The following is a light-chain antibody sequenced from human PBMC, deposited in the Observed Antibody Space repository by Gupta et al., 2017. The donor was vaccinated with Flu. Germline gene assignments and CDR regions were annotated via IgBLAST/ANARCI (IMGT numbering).Light chain of an antibody. Sequence: ENVLTQSPGTLSLSPGERATLSCRASQGVSSSHLAWYQHKPGQAPRLLIYGASIRATGIPDRFSGSGSGTHFTLTISRLEPEDFAVYYCQQSATSWTFGQGTKVEIK. CDR1: QGVSSSH. CDR2: GAS. CDR3: QQSATSWT. J-gene: IGKJ1*01. V-gene: IGKV3-20*01.